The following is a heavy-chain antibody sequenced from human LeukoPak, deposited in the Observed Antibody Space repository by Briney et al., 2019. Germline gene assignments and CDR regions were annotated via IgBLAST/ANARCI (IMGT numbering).Heavy chain of an antibody. J-gene: IGHJ6*02. Sequence: GGSLRFSCAASGFTFSSYWMSWVRQAPGKGLEWVANIKQDGSEKYYVDSVKGRFTISRDNAKNSLYLQMNSLRAEDTAVYYCASTPSRDSGSYGYYYGMDVWGQGTTVTVSS. CDR2: IKQDGSEK. D-gene: IGHD1-26*01. CDR1: GFTFSSYW. V-gene: IGHV3-7*01. CDR3: ASTPSRDSGSYGYYYGMDV.